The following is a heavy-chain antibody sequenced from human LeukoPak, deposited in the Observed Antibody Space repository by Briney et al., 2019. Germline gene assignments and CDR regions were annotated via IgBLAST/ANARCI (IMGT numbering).Heavy chain of an antibody. D-gene: IGHD1-26*01. CDR2: ISSSSSYI. J-gene: IGHJ4*02. CDR1: GFTFSSYS. Sequence: GGSLRLSSAASGFTFSSYSMNWVRQAPGKGLEWVSSISSSSSYIYYADSVKGRFTISRDNAKNSLYLQMNSLRAEDTAVYYCSRVVGATQYYFDYWGQGTLVTVSS. V-gene: IGHV3-21*01. CDR3: SRVVGATQYYFDY.